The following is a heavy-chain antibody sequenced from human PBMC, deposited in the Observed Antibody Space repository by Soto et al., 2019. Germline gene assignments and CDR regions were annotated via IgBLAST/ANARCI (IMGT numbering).Heavy chain of an antibody. CDR2: INPNSGGT. V-gene: IGHV1-2*04. CDR1: GDSFTGYY. J-gene: IGHJ4*02. CDR3: ARGGVSPSHSAVY. D-gene: IGHD2-8*02. Sequence: GTSVNVSWEACGDSFTGYYMHWVRQAPGQGLEWMGWINPNSGGTNYAQKFQGWVTMTRDTSISTAYMELSRLRSDDTAVYYCARGGVSPSHSAVYWGQGTLVTVSS.